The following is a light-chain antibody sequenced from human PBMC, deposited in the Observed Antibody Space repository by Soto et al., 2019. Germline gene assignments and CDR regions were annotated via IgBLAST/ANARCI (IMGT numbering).Light chain of an antibody. J-gene: IGLJ2*01. CDR1: SSDVGAYNY. CDR3: SSYTVSSTLV. Sequence: QSVLTQPASVSGSPGQSITISCTGTSSDVGAYNYVSWYQQHPGNAPKPMIYDVSNRPSGVSNRFSGSKSGNTASLTISGLQAEDEADYYCSSYTVSSTLVFGGGTKVTVL. V-gene: IGLV2-14*01. CDR2: DVS.